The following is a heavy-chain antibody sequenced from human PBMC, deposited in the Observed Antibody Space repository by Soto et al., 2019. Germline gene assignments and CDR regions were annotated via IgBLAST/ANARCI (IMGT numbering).Heavy chain of an antibody. D-gene: IGHD1-26*01. CDR2: INHSGST. J-gene: IGHJ4*02. CDR3: ARRPIGSYLYYYFDY. Sequence: SETLSLTCAVYGGSFSGYYWSWIRQPPGKGLEWIGEINHSGSTNYNPSLKSRVTISVDTSKNQFSLKLSSVTAADTAVYYCARRPIGSYLYYYFDYWGQGTLVTVSS. V-gene: IGHV4-34*01. CDR1: GGSFSGYY.